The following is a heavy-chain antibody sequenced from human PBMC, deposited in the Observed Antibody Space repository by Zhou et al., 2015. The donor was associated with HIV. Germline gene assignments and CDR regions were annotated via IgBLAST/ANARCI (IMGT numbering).Heavy chain of an antibody. CDR1: GGTFSSYT. CDR2: IIPILGIA. Sequence: QVQLVQSGAEVKKPGSSVKVSCKASGGTFSSYTISWVRQAPGQGLEWMGRIIPILGIANYAQKFQGRVTITADKSTSTAYMELSSLRSEDTAVYYCASLPGDYYYYGMDVWGQGTTVTVSS. CDR3: ASLPGDYYYYGMDV. V-gene: IGHV1-69*02. D-gene: IGHD3-10*01. J-gene: IGHJ6*02.